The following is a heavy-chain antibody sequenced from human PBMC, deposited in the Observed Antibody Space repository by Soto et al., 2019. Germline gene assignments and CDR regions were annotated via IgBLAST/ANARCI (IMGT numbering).Heavy chain of an antibody. CDR3: ARDNGHGTYYTPS. CDR1: GLTFISYC. D-gene: IGHD3-3*01. Sequence: GGSLRLSCAASGLTFISYCIHWVRQAPLKVLLLFSLVKIYLSSTSYADSVEGLFTISRYNANNTFYLQINILRGELTALYYFARDNGHGTYYTPSWGQGTLVTVSS. V-gene: IGHV3-74*01. J-gene: IGHJ5*02. CDR2: VKIYLSST.